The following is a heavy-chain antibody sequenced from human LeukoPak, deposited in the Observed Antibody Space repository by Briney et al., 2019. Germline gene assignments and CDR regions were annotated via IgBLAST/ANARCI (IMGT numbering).Heavy chain of an antibody. CDR3: TRGTLHLDT. D-gene: IGHD2-15*01. Sequence: SETLSLTCAVSRFSTSSGYYWGWIRQPPGTGLEWVATISHSGNTYFNPSLQSRVTVSLDTSKNQFSLNVTSVKAADTAMYYCTRGTLHLDTWGQGTLVIVSS. V-gene: IGHV4-38-2*01. CDR1: RFSTSSGYY. J-gene: IGHJ5*02. CDR2: ISHSGNT.